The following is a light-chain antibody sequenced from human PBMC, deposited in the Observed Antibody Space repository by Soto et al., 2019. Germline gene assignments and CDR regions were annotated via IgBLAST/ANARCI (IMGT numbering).Light chain of an antibody. CDR1: QSISSW. J-gene: IGKJ1*01. CDR2: DAS. V-gene: IGKV1-5*01. Sequence: DIQMTQSPSTLSASVGDRVTITCRASQSISSWLAWYQQKPGKAPKLLIYDASSLESGVPSRFSGSGSGTEFTLTINSLQSDDFATYYCQQYDSYSWTFGQGTKV. CDR3: QQYDSYSWT.